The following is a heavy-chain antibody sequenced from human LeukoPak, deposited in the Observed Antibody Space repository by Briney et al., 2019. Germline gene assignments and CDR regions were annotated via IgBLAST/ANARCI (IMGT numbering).Heavy chain of an antibody. J-gene: IGHJ6*03. D-gene: IGHD6-13*01. CDR3: ARVLAAAGKKWELPATLSYYYMDV. Sequence: SETLSLTCAVYGGSFSGYYWSWIRQPPGKGLEWIGEINHSGSTNYNPSLKSRVTISVDKSKNQFSLKLSSVTAADTAVYYCARVLAAAGKKWELPATLSYYYMDVWGKGTTVTVSS. CDR2: INHSGST. V-gene: IGHV4-34*01. CDR1: GGSFSGYY.